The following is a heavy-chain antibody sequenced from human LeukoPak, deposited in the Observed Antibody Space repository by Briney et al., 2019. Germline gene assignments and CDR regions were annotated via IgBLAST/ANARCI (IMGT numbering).Heavy chain of an antibody. Sequence: GGSLRLSCAASGFTFSNAWMSWVRQAPGKGLEWVGRIKSKTDGGTTDYAAPVKGRFTISRDDSKNTLYLQMNSLRAEDTALYYCAQGYDFWSGSEYFQHWGQGTLVTVSS. D-gene: IGHD3-3*01. CDR2: IKSKTDGGTT. J-gene: IGHJ1*01. V-gene: IGHV3-15*01. CDR1: GFTFSNAW. CDR3: AQGYDFWSGSEYFQH.